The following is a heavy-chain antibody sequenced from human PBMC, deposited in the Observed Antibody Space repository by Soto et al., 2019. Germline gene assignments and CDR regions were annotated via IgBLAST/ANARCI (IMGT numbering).Heavy chain of an antibody. CDR3: ASEIGYYGSGSYPPASDY. J-gene: IGHJ4*02. CDR1: GYTFTSYA. Sequence: QVQLVQSGAEVKKPGASVKVSCKASGYTFTSYAMHWVRQAPGQRLEWMGWINAGNGNTKYSQKFQGRVTIARDTSAGTAYLELGSLGSEDTAVYYCASEIGYYGSGSYPPASDYWGQGTLVTVSS. V-gene: IGHV1-3*01. CDR2: INAGNGNT. D-gene: IGHD3-10*01.